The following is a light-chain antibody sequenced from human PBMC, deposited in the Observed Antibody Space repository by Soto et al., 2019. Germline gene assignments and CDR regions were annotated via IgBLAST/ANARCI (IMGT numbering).Light chain of an antibody. CDR2: DAS. CDR3: QQRSNWPPA. V-gene: IGKV3-11*01. Sequence: ELVLTQSPGTLSLSPGERATLSCRASQSVSSYLAWYQQKPGQAPRLLIYDASNRATGIPARFSGSGSGTDFTLTISSLEPEDFAVYYCQQRSNWPPAFGQGTRLEIK. J-gene: IGKJ5*01. CDR1: QSVSSY.